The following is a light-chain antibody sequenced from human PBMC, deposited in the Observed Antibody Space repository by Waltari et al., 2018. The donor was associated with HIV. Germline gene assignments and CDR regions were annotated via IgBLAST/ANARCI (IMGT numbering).Light chain of an antibody. Sequence: SAIPQPASVSGSPGQSITTSCTGTSSDVGGYNYVSWYQQHPGKAPKLMIYDVTNRPSGVSNRFSGSKSGNTASLTISGLQAEDEADYYCSSYTSSSTVVFGGGTKLTVL. CDR2: DVT. CDR1: SSDVGGYNY. CDR3: SSYTSSSTVV. V-gene: IGLV2-14*03. J-gene: IGLJ2*01.